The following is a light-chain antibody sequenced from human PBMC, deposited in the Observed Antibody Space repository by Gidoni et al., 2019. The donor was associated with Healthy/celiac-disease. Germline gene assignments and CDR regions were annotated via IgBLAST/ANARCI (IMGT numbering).Light chain of an antibody. Sequence: DIVMTQSPDSLAVSLGERATINCKSSQSVLYSSNNKNYLAWYQQKPGQPPKLLIYWASTRESGVPDRFSGSGSGTDFTLTSSSLQAEDVAVYYCQQYYSTPPTFGGXTKVEIK. V-gene: IGKV4-1*01. CDR3: QQYYSTPPT. CDR2: WAS. CDR1: QSVLYSSNNKNY. J-gene: IGKJ4*01.